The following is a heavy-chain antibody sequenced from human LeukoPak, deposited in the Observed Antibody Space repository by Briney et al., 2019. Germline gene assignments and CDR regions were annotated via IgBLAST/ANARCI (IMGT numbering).Heavy chain of an antibody. J-gene: IGHJ6*02. D-gene: IGHD2-21*01. V-gene: IGHV3-30*04. CDR2: ISYDGSNK. Sequence: QSGGSLRLSCAASGFTFSSYAMHWVRQAPGKGLEWVAVISYDGSNKYYADSVKGRFTISRDNSKNTLYLQMNSLRAEDTAVYYCAKFIVAQRGYYFGMDVWGQGTTVTVSS. CDR1: GFTFSSYA. CDR3: AKFIVAQRGYYFGMDV.